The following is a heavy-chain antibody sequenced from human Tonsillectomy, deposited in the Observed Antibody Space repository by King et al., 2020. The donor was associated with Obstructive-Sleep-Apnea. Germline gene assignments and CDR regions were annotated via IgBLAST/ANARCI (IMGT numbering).Heavy chain of an antibody. J-gene: IGHJ4*02. CDR3: ARAVRLGDYVDY. Sequence: VQLQESGPGLVKPSETLSLTCAVSGDSISSGGYYWSWIRQHPGKALEWLGYIYDSGITDYNPSLKSRGTISLDTSKNQLSLRLTSVTAADTAVYFCARAVRLGDYVDYWGQGILVTVSS. D-gene: IGHD4-17*01. V-gene: IGHV4-31*11. CDR1: GDSISSGGYY. CDR2: IYDSGIT.